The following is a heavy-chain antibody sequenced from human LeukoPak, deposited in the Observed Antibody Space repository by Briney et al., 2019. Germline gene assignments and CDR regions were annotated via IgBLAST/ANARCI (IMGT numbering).Heavy chain of an antibody. V-gene: IGHV3-33*03. CDR1: GFTFSSYG. Sequence: GGSLRLSCAASGFTFSSYGMHWVRQAPGKGLEWVAVIWYDGSNKYYADSVKGRFTISRDNAKNSLYLQMNSLRAEDTAVYYCASQGGGFWGQGTLVTVSS. D-gene: IGHD1-26*01. CDR3: ASQGGGF. J-gene: IGHJ4*02. CDR2: IWYDGSNK.